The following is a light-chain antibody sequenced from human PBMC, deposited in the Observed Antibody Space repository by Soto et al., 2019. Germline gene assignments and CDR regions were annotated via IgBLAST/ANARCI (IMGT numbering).Light chain of an antibody. V-gene: IGKV3-15*01. CDR3: QQYNNWPPYT. CDR2: GAS. CDR1: QSVSSN. J-gene: IGKJ2*01. Sequence: EIVMTQSPATLSVTTGERATLSCTASQSVSSNLAWYQQKPGQAPRLLIYGASTRATGIPARFSGSGSGTEFTLTISSLQSADFAVYYCQQYNNWPPYTFGQGTKLEIK.